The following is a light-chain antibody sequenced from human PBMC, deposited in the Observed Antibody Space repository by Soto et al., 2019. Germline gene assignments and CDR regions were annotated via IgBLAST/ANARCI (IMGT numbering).Light chain of an antibody. Sequence: VQMTQSPPSLSASIGETVTVTCRASHDIGSSLAWYQQRPGKSPRLLIYDASILQSGVPARFRGSASGTDFTLAIDTLRPEDAATYYCQKYNDAPLTFGGGTKVEVK. J-gene: IGKJ4*01. CDR2: DAS. V-gene: IGKV1-27*01. CDR1: HDIGSS. CDR3: QKYNDAPLT.